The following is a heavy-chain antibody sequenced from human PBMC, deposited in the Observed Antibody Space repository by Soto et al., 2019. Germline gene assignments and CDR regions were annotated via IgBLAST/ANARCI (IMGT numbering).Heavy chain of an antibody. CDR2: IRSKAYGGTT. CDR3: TRDTVAVVATITPGY. V-gene: IGHV3-49*03. Sequence: PGGSLRLSCTASGFTFGDYAMSWFRQAPGKGLEWVGFIRSKAYGGTTEYAASVKGRFTISRDDSKSIAYLQMNSLKTEDTAVYYCTRDTVAVVATITPGYWGQGTLVTVSS. D-gene: IGHD5-12*01. J-gene: IGHJ4*02. CDR1: GFTFGDYA.